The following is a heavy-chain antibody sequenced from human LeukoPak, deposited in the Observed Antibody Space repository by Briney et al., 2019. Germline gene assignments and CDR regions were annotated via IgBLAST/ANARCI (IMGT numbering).Heavy chain of an antibody. CDR3: ARXXXXXXYXLXAIDX. V-gene: IGHV4-34*01. J-gene: IGHJ4*02. CDR1: GGSFSDHY. CDR2: INHSGTT. Sequence: SETLSLTCAVYGGSFSDHYWNWIRQPPGKGLEWIGEINHSGTTNYNASLKSRVTISVDTSKNHFSLKLNSMTAADTAVYYCARXXXXXXYXLXAIDXWGQGNLVT. D-gene: IGHD2-2*01.